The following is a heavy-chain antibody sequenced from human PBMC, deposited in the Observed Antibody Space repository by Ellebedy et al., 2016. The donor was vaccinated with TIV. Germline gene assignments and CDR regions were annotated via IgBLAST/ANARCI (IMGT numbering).Heavy chain of an antibody. Sequence: GESLKISCAASGFTFNTYWMVWVRQAPGKGLEWISHINDDGSTTTYADSVEGRFTISRDNAKNTLFLQMNSLSAEDTAQYYCARRNPSGYDPFLDSWGQGTLVTVSS. CDR1: GFTFNTYW. J-gene: IGHJ4*02. CDR3: ARRNPSGYDPFLDS. CDR2: INDDGSTT. V-gene: IGHV3-74*01. D-gene: IGHD5-12*01.